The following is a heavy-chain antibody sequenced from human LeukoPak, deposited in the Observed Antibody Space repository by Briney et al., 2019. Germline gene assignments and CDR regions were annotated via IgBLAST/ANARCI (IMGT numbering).Heavy chain of an antibody. CDR1: GVSISSSNSY. D-gene: IGHD5-12*01. Sequence: PSETLSLTCTVSGVSISSSNSYWGWIRQPPGKGLEWIGSIYYSGNTYYDPSLKSRVTISVDTSKNQFSLKLSSVTAADTAVYYCARELLRPNAFDIWGQGTMVTVSS. V-gene: IGHV4-39*07. J-gene: IGHJ3*02. CDR3: ARELLRPNAFDI. CDR2: IYYSGNT.